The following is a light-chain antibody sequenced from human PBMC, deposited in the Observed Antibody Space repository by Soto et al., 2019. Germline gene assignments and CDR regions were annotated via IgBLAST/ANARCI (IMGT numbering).Light chain of an antibody. V-gene: IGLV2-14*03. CDR2: DVS. Sequence: QSALTQPASVSGSPGQSITISCTGTSSDIGRYNYVSWYQHSPGKAPKLIIYDVSDRPSGVSNRFSGSKSGSTASLTISGLQAEDEADHYCGSYTSSDTMIFGGGTKLTVL. CDR3: GSYTSSDTMI. CDR1: SSDIGRYNY. J-gene: IGLJ2*01.